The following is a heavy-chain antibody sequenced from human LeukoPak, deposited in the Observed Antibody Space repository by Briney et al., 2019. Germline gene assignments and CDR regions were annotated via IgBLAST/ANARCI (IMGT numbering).Heavy chain of an antibody. J-gene: IGHJ4*02. CDR3: ARDHGAAAFDY. D-gene: IGHD6-13*01. V-gene: IGHV4-59*01. Sequence: SETLSLTCTVSGGSISSYYWSWIRQPPGKGLEWIGYIYYSGSTNYNPSLKSRATISVDTSKNQFSLKLSSVTAADTAVYYCARDHGAAAFDYWGQGTLVTVSS. CDR2: IYYSGST. CDR1: GGSISSYY.